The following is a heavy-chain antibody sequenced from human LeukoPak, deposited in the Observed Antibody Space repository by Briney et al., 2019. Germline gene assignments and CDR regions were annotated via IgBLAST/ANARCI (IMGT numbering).Heavy chain of an antibody. CDR3: TRRYGDLRYFDY. J-gene: IGHJ4*02. CDR2: IHHSGST. Sequence: SETLSLTCTVAGGSINSYYWGWIRQPPGKGLEWIGEIHHSGSTTYNASLKSRVTISVDKSKNQFSLKLNSVTAADTAVYYCTRRYGDLRYFDYWGQGTLVTVSS. V-gene: IGHV4-34*01. D-gene: IGHD4-17*01. CDR1: GGSINSYY.